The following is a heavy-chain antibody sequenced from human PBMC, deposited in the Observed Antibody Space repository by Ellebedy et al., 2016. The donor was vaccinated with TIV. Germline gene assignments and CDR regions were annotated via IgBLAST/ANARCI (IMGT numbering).Heavy chain of an antibody. D-gene: IGHD1-14*01. V-gene: IGHV5-51*01. CDR1: AYSFINYW. CDR2: IDLSYSDT. Sequence: GESLKISCQGSAYSFINYWIVWVRQMPGRALECLCIIDLSYSDTRYSPSFQGQVTISADRSVTTAYLHFNSLKPSDTAVYYCAKLGHRATPDDSWGQGTLVTVSS. J-gene: IGHJ4*02. CDR3: AKLGHRATPDDS.